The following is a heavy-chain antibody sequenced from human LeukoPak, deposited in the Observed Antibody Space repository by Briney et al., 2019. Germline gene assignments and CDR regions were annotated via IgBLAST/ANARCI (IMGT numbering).Heavy chain of an antibody. CDR2: VNPNSGNT. CDR1: GYTFTSYD. CDR3: ARYYDFWSGPIDY. Sequence: ASVKVSCKASGYTFTSYDINWVRQATGQGLEWMGWVNPNSGNTDYAQKFQGRVTMTRDTSISTAYMELSSLRSDDTAVYYCARYYDFWSGPIDYWGQGTLVAVSS. J-gene: IGHJ4*02. D-gene: IGHD3-3*01. V-gene: IGHV1-8*01.